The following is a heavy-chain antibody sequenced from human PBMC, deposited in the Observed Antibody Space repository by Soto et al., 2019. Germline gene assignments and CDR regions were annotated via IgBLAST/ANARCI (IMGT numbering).Heavy chain of an antibody. CDR1: GGSITNRSFY. V-gene: IGHV4-39*01. CDR2: IYSGGDT. Sequence: QLQLQESGPGLVKPSETLSLTCTVSGGSITNRSFYWGWIRQPPGKGLEWIGAIYSGGDTYYNPSLKSRVTMSVATSKNQFSLKVTSMTAADTAVYFCAKQRALYEGLDIWGQGTMVTVSP. D-gene: IGHD2-8*01. J-gene: IGHJ3*02. CDR3: AKQRALYEGLDI.